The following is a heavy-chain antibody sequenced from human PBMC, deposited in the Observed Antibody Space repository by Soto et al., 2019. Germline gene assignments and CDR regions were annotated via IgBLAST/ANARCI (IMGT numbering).Heavy chain of an antibody. V-gene: IGHV3-23*01. J-gene: IGHJ4*02. CDR3: AKGRYSYDSSGHDY. CDR2: ISGSGGRT. Sequence: GGSLRLSCAASGFAFSSHAMNWVRQAPGKGLEWVSGISGSGGRTYYADSVKGRFTISRDNSKNTLDLQMNSLRAKDTAVYYCAKGRYSYDSSGHDYWGLGTLVTVSS. D-gene: IGHD3-22*01. CDR1: GFAFSSHA.